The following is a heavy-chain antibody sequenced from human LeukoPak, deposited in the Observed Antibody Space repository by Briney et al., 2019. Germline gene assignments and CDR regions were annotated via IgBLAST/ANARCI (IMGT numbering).Heavy chain of an antibody. CDR3: ARXXXSSGYYSSSAFDI. J-gene: IGHJ3*02. Sequence: ASVKVSCKASGGTFSSYAISWVRQAPGQGLEWMGRIIPIFGAANYAQKFQGRVTITTDESTSTAYMELSSLRSEDTAVYYCARXXXSSGYYSSSAFDIWGQGTMVTVSS. CDR2: IIPIFGAA. CDR1: GGTFSSYA. D-gene: IGHD3-22*01. V-gene: IGHV1-69*05.